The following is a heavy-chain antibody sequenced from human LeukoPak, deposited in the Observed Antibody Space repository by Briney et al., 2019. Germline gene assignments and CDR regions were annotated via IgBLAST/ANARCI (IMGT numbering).Heavy chain of an antibody. D-gene: IGHD6-19*01. CDR3: AKDLAQYSSGWWRRINSDY. Sequence: GGSLRLSCAASGFTFSSYAMSWVRQAPGKGLEWVSAISGSGGSTYYADSVKGRFTISRDNSKNTLYLQMNSLRAEDTAVYYCAKDLAQYSSGWWRRINSDYWGQGTLVTVSS. J-gene: IGHJ4*02. CDR2: ISGSGGST. CDR1: GFTFSSYA. V-gene: IGHV3-23*01.